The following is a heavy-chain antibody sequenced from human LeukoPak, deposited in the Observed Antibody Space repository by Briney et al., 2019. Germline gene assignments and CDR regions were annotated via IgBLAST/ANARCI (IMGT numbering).Heavy chain of an antibody. CDR3: ARDNYSSIDY. J-gene: IGHJ4*02. CDR2: MSYDGSSK. Sequence: GGSLRLSCTASGFTFSSYGMHWVRQAPDKGLEWVAVMSYDGSSKYYADSVKGRFTISRDNSKNTLYLQMNSLRAEDTAVYYCARDNYSSIDYWGQGTLVTVSS. D-gene: IGHD5-18*01. CDR1: GFTFSSYG. V-gene: IGHV3-30*03.